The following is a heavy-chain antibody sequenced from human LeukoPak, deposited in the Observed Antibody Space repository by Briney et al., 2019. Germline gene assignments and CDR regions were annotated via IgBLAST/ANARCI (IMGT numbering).Heavy chain of an antibody. CDR1: GGTFSSYA. CDR3: ARKGIAAPSVGMIAFDI. V-gene: IGHV1-69*13. Sequence: LVKASCKASGGTFSSYAISWVRLAPGQGLEWMGGIIPIFGTANYAQKFQGRVTITADESTSTAYMELSSLRSEDTAVYYCARKGIAAPSVGMIAFDIWGQGTMVTVSS. D-gene: IGHD6-13*01. CDR2: IIPIFGTA. J-gene: IGHJ3*02.